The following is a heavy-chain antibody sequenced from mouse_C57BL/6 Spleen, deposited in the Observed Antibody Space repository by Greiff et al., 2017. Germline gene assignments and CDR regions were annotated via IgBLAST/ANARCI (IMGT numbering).Heavy chain of an antibody. Sequence: DVQLVESGGGLVKPGGSLKLSCAASGFTFSSYTMSWVRQTPEKRLEWVATISGGGGNTYYPDSVKGRFTISRDNAKNTLYLQMSSLRSECTALYDCARQDGYCGYFDVWGTGTTVTVSS. CDR2: ISGGGGNT. J-gene: IGHJ1*03. V-gene: IGHV5-9*01. CDR1: GFTFSSYT. CDR3: ARQDGYCGYFDV. D-gene: IGHD2-3*01.